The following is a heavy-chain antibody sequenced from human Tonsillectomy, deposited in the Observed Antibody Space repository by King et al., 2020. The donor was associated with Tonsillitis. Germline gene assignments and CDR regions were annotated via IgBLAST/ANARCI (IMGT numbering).Heavy chain of an antibody. Sequence: VQLQQWGAGLLKPSETLSLTCAVYGGFFSGYYWSWIRQPPGKGLEWIGEINHSGSTNYNPSLKSRVTISVDTSKNQFSLNLSSVTAADTAVYYCARGGLAAGYYFDYWGQGTRVTVSS. CDR3: ARGGLAAGYYFDY. V-gene: IGHV4-34*01. CDR2: INHSGST. D-gene: IGHD6-25*01. J-gene: IGHJ4*02. CDR1: GGFFSGYY.